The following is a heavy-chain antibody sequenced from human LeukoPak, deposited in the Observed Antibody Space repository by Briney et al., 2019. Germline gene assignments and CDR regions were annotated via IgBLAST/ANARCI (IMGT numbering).Heavy chain of an antibody. D-gene: IGHD2-15*01. J-gene: IGHJ4*02. Sequence: GGSLRLSCAASGFTLSSYEMNWLRQAPGKEPEWVSYISKGGSTIYYADSVKGRFTISRDNTKNSLYLQMNSLRGEDKAVYYCARDLLLDYWGQGTLVTVSS. CDR3: ARDLLLDY. V-gene: IGHV3-48*03. CDR1: GFTLSSYE. CDR2: ISKGGSTI.